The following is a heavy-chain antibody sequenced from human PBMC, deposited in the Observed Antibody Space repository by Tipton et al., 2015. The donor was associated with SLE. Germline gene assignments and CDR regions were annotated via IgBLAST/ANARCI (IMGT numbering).Heavy chain of an antibody. V-gene: IGHV4-28*01. D-gene: IGHD3-3*01. CDR3: ASGWGGGPLTIFGVPHPMDV. CDR2: ISFGGGS. J-gene: IGHJ6*02. Sequence: TLSLTCNVSVYSISSSHWWGWIRQPPGKGLEWIGYISFGGGSYYNPSLKSRVTISLDTSKNQFSLRLSSATAADTAVYYCASGWGGGPLTIFGVPHPMDVWGQGTTVTVSS. CDR1: VYSISSSHW.